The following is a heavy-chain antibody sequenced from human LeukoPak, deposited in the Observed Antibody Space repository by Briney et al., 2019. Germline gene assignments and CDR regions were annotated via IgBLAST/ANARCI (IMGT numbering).Heavy chain of an antibody. Sequence: QPGGSLILSCAASGFTFSSYGMNWVRPAAGKGLEWVSYITSSSSTISYADSVKGRFTISRDNAENSLYLQMNSLRAEDTAIYYCARAEGGNYYYYYYMDVWGKGTTVTVSS. V-gene: IGHV3-48*01. CDR2: ITSSSSTI. D-gene: IGHD3-16*01. J-gene: IGHJ6*03. CDR1: GFTFSSYG. CDR3: ARAEGGNYYYYYYMDV.